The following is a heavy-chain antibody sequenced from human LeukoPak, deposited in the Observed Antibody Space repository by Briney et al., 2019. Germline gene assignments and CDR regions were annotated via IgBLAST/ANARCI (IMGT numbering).Heavy chain of an antibody. CDR3: ARQPLVRDCGGDCEFDY. D-gene: IGHD2-21*02. CDR2: IYPGDSNT. Sequence: HGESLKISFKGSGXSFSNYCIGWVRQMPGKDLEWMGIIYPGDSNTRYSPSFQGQVTISADKSISTAYLQWTSLKASDTAIYYCARQPLVRDCGGDCEFDYWGQGTRVSVSS. J-gene: IGHJ4*02. CDR1: GXSFSNYC. V-gene: IGHV5-51*01.